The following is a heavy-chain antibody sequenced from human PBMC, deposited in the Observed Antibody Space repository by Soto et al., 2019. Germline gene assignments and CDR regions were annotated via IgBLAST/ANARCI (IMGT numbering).Heavy chain of an antibody. V-gene: IGHV3-48*02. J-gene: IGHJ4*02. CDR2: ISSGGSTI. CDR3: AIDIAVAATRYFDS. CDR1: GFTFSDYS. D-gene: IGHD6-19*01. Sequence: PGGSLRLSCAASGFTFSDYSMNWVRQAPGKGLEWVSYISSGGSTIYYADSVKGRFTIARDNVKNSLYLQMDSLRDEDTAVYYFAIDIAVAATRYFDSWGQGPLITVSS.